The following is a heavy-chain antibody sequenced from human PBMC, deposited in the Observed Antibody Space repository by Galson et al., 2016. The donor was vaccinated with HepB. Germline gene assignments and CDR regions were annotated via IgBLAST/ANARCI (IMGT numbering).Heavy chain of an antibody. CDR2: IYYSGST. V-gene: IGHV4-31*03. J-gene: IGHJ3*02. Sequence: TLSLTCTVSGGSISSGGYYWSWIRQHPGKGLEWIGYIYYSGSTYYNPSLKSRVTISVDTSKNQFSLKLSSVTAADTAVFYCSGVPLYYDSSCYPRGNDAFDIWGQGTMVTVSS. CDR1: GGSISSGGYY. CDR3: SGVPLYYDSSCYPRGNDAFDI. D-gene: IGHD3-22*01.